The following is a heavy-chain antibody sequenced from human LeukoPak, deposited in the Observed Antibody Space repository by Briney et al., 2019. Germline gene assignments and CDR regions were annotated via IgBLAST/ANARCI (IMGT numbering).Heavy chain of an antibody. D-gene: IGHD2-8*01. CDR2: TLHDGSNE. V-gene: IGHV3-30*07. CDR1: GFTFSSYA. J-gene: IGHJ4*02. CDR3: ARDHVREAMVYYFDN. Sequence: GGSLRLSCAASGFTFSSYAMHWVRQAPGRGPEWVAVTLHDGSNEYYADSVAGRFTISRDNSKNTLYLQMTSLSAEDTAVYYCARDHVREAMVYYFDNWGQGTLVTVSS.